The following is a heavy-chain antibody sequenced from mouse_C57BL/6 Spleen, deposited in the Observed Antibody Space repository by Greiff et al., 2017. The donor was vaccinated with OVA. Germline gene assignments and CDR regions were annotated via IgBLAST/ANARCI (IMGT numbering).Heavy chain of an antibody. D-gene: IGHD4-1*02. J-gene: IGHJ4*01. CDR3: ATTGTYYAMDY. CDR1: GYTFTDYY. Sequence: EVQLQQSGPELVKPGASVKISCKASGYTFTDYYMNWVKQSHGKSLEWIGDINPNNGGTSYNQKFKGKATLTVDKSSSTAYMELRSLTSEDSAVYYCATTGTYYAMDYWGQGTSVTVSS. CDR2: INPNNGGT. V-gene: IGHV1-26*01.